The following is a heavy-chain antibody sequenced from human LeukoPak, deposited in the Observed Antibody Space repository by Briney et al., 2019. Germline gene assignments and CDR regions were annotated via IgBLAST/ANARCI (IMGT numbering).Heavy chain of an antibody. CDR1: GFTFSSYA. D-gene: IGHD6-19*01. V-gene: IGHV3-30-3*01. J-gene: IGHJ4*02. Sequence: GGSLRLSCAASGFTFSSYAMHWVRQAPGKGLEWVAVISYDGSNKYYADSVKGRFTISRDNSKNTLYLQMNSLRAEDTAVYYCARVQQWLVLYFDYWGQGTLVTVSS. CDR2: ISYDGSNK. CDR3: ARVQQWLVLYFDY.